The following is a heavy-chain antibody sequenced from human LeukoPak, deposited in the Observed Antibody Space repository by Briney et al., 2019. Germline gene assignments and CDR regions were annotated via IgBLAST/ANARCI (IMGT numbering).Heavy chain of an antibody. CDR2: IGPRSDNI. V-gene: IGHV3-11*04. CDR1: GFTFSDYF. D-gene: IGHD3-22*01. Sequence: GGSLRLSCAASGFTFSDYFMSWIRQAPEKGREWVSYIGPRSDNINYADSVKGRFNVSRDNAKNSVYLQMNSLRAEDTAVYYCARVNPSNSGFYAYWGQGTLVTVSS. J-gene: IGHJ1*01. CDR3: ARVNPSNSGFYAY.